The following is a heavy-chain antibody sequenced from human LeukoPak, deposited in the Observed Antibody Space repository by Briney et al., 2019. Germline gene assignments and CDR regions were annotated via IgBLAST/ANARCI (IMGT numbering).Heavy chain of an antibody. CDR2: IKQDGSEK. CDR1: GFTFSSYW. J-gene: IGHJ6*03. Sequence: GGSLRLSCAASGFTFSSYWMSWVRQAPGKGLEWVANIKQDGSEKYYVDSVKGRFTISRDNAKNSLYLQMNSLRAEDTAVYYCARVASGWYGEPQRAGEYYYYYYMDVWGKGTTVTVSS. V-gene: IGHV3-7*01. D-gene: IGHD6-19*01. CDR3: ARVASGWYGEPQRAGEYYYYYYMDV.